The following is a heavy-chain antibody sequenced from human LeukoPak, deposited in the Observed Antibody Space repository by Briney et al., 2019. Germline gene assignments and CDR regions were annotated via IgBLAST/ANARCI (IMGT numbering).Heavy chain of an antibody. CDR2: MSNSGENT. J-gene: IGHJ3*02. CDR3: ARDFHDVFDI. V-gene: IGHV3-30*03. CDR1: GFTFSSYS. Sequence: GGSLRLSCAASGFTFSSYSMQWVRQTPGKGLEWVGIMSNSGENTFYGEAVKGRFTISRDNSQNTLYLQMNSLRPVDTAVYYCARDFHDVFDIWGQGTMVTVSS.